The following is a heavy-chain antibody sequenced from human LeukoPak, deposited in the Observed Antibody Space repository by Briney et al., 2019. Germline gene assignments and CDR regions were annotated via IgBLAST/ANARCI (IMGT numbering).Heavy chain of an antibody. CDR3: AREAVTRNYFDY. D-gene: IGHD4-17*01. CDR2: IYSGGST. V-gene: IGHV3-53*01. J-gene: IGHJ4*02. CDR1: GFPVSSNY. Sequence: GGSLRLPCAPSGFPVSSNYMNGAPQAPGKGLGWVSVIYSGGSTYYADSVKGRFTISRDNSKNTLYLQMNSLRAEDTAVYYCAREAVTRNYFDYWGQGTLVTVSS.